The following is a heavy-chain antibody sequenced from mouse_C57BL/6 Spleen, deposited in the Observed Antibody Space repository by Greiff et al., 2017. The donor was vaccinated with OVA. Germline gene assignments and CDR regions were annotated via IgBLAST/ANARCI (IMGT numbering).Heavy chain of an antibody. CDR3: AYYSNDY. V-gene: IGHV1-82*01. J-gene: IGHJ2*01. D-gene: IGHD2-5*01. CDR1: GYAFSSSW. Sequence: VQLQQSGPELVKPGASVKISCKASGYAFSSSWMNWVKQRPGKGLEWLGRIYPGDGDTNYNGKFKGKATLTADKSSSTAYMQLSSLTSEDSAVYFCAYYSNDYWGQGTTLTVSS. CDR2: IYPGDGDT.